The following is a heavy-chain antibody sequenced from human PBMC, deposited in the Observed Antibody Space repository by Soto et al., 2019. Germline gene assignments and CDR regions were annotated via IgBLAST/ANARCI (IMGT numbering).Heavy chain of an antibody. CDR3: ARSPAMVRGEHYYYMDV. D-gene: IGHD3-10*01. CDR2: IIPILGIA. Sequence: SVKVSCKASGCTFSSYTISWVRQAPGQGLEWMGRIIPILGIANYAQKFQGRVTITGDNSTSTAYMELSSLRSEDTAVYYCARSPAMVRGEHYYYMDVWGKGTTVTVSS. V-gene: IGHV1-69*02. J-gene: IGHJ6*03. CDR1: GCTFSSYT.